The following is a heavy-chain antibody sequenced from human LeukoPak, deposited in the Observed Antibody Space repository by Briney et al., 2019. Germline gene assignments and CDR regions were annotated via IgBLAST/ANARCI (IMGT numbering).Heavy chain of an antibody. V-gene: IGHV3-48*03. Sequence: GGSLRLSCAASGFILNNHEMNWIRLTPGKGLEWLSYINSGGATLYADSVKGRFTISRDNAKNSLYLQMNSLRAEDTAVYYCARGVSDGYYWGQGTLVTVSS. CDR2: INSGGATL. CDR3: ARGVSDGYY. CDR1: GFILNNHE. D-gene: IGHD2/OR15-2a*01. J-gene: IGHJ4*02.